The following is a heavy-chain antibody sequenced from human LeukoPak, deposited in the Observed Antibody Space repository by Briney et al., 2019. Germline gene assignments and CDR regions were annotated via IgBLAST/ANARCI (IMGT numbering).Heavy chain of an antibody. V-gene: IGHV3-33*01. CDR3: ARVHPDVDFWSGYYLLDL. CDR2: ICNGGSNL. Sequence: GGSLRLSCAAPGFTFSSHGMHWVRQAPGKGLEWVAVICNGGSNLYYADSVKCRFTISRDNSKNPLYLQMNSLRAEDTAVYYWARVHPDVDFWSGYYLLDLWGQGTLVTVSS. CDR1: GFTFSSHG. J-gene: IGHJ5*02. D-gene: IGHD3-3*01.